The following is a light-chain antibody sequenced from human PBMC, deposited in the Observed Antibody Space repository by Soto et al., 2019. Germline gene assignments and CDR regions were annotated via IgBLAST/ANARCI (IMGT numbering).Light chain of an antibody. Sequence: DIQMTQSPSTLSASVGDRVTITCRASQSISSWLAWYQQKPGKAPKLLIYKASSLESGVPSRFSGSGSGTEFTLTISSLQPDDFATYYCQQYNGTFGQGTTVEIK. V-gene: IGKV1-5*03. CDR2: KAS. CDR3: QQYNGT. CDR1: QSISSW. J-gene: IGKJ1*01.